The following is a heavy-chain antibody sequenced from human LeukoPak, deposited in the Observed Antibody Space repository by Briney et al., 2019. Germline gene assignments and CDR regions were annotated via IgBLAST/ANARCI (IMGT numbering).Heavy chain of an antibody. CDR1: GFTFSAYW. Sequence: GGSLRLSCEASGFTFSAYWMSCVRQAPGKGLEWVANIKQDGSQTYHADSVKGRFTISRDNGKNSLYLKMNSLRDEDTAVYYCARGKRWFGDLQSRDYYMDVWGKGTTVIVSS. V-gene: IGHV3-7*01. J-gene: IGHJ6*04. CDR2: IKQDGSQT. D-gene: IGHD3-10*01. CDR3: ARGKRWFGDLQSRDYYMDV.